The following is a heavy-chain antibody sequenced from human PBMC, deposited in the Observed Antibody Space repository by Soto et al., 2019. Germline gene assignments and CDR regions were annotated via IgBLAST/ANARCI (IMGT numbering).Heavy chain of an antibody. CDR1: GGTFSSYA. D-gene: IGHD6-13*01. CDR2: IIPIFGTA. V-gene: IGHV1-69*13. CDR3: AREGITAAGTRLDY. J-gene: IGHJ4*02. Sequence: SVKVSCKASGGTFSSYAISWVRQAPGQGLEWMGGIIPIFGTANYAQKFQGSVTITADESTSTAYMELSSRRSEDTAGYYCAREGITAAGTRLDYWGQGTLVTVSA.